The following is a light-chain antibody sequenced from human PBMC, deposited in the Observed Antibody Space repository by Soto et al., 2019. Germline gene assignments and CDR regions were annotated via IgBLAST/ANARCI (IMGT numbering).Light chain of an antibody. CDR2: DTS. J-gene: IGKJ4*01. CDR1: QSVHNN. V-gene: IGKV3-15*01. Sequence: EVVMTQSPATLSVSPGDRATLSCRASQSVHNNLAWYQQKPGQAPRLLIFDTSTRATDIPIRFTGGGSGTAFTLTISSLQSGDSEVYYCQQYDIWPLTFGGGTKVEIK. CDR3: QQYDIWPLT.